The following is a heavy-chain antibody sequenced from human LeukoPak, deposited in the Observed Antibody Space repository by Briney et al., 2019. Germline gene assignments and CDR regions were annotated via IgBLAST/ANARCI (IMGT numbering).Heavy chain of an antibody. J-gene: IGHJ4*02. CDR1: GGSISSSSYY. D-gene: IGHD6-6*01. Sequence: SETLSLTCTVSGGSISSSSYYWGWIRQPPGKGLEWVGSIYYSGSTYYNPSLKSRVTISVDTSKNQFSLKLSSVTAADTAVYYCARVIAARRLLVDYWGQGTLVTVSS. CDR2: IYYSGST. CDR3: ARVIAARRLLVDY. V-gene: IGHV4-39*07.